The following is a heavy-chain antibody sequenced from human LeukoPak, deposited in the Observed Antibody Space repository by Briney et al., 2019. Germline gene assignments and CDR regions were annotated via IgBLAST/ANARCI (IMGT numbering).Heavy chain of an antibody. CDR3: AKCSSTAARPYYFDY. J-gene: IGHJ4*02. CDR1: GFTFSSYG. D-gene: IGHD6-6*01. Sequence: GGSLRLSCAASGFTFSSYGMHWVRQAPGKGLEWVAFIRYDGSNKYYADSVKGRFTISRDNSKNTLYLQMNSLRAEDTAVYYCAKCSSTAARPYYFDYWGQGTLVTVSS. CDR2: IRYDGSNK. V-gene: IGHV3-30*02.